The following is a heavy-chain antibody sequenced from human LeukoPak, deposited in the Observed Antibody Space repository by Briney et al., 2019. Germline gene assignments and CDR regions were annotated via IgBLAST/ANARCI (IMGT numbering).Heavy chain of an antibody. CDR1: GFTFSSYS. D-gene: IGHD6-19*01. CDR2: ISSSSSTI. V-gene: IGHV3-48*01. CDR3: IVLAVAGTFGFDY. J-gene: IGHJ4*02. Sequence: PGGSLRLSCAASGFTFSSYSMNWVRQAPGKGLGWVSYISSSSSTIYYADSMKGRFTISRDNAKDSLYLQMNSLRAEDTAVYYCIVLAVAGTFGFDYWGQGTLVTVSS.